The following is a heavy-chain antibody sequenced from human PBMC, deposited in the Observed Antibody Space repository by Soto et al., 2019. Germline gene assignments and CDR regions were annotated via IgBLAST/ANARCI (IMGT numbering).Heavy chain of an antibody. D-gene: IGHD4-17*01. Sequence: GASVKVSCKASGGTFSCYTISWVRQAPGQGLEWMGRIIPILGIANYAQKFQGRVTITADKSTSTAYMELSSLRSEDTAVYYCARDLSDGDYAEYYFDYWGQGALVTVSS. CDR2: IIPILGIA. CDR3: ARDLSDGDYAEYYFDY. V-gene: IGHV1-69*04. J-gene: IGHJ4*02. CDR1: GGTFSCYT.